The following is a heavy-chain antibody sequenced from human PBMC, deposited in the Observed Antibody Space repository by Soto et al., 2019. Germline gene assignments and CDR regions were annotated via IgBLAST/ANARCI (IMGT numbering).Heavy chain of an antibody. CDR3: ARVVAAAGPLPILDFDY. Sequence: ASVKVSCKASGYTFTSYGISWVRQAPGQGLEWMGWISAYNGNTNYAQKLQGRVTMTTGTSTSTAYMELRSLRSDDTAVYYCARVVAAAGPLPILDFDYWGQGTLVTVSS. D-gene: IGHD6-13*01. V-gene: IGHV1-18*01. J-gene: IGHJ4*02. CDR2: ISAYNGNT. CDR1: GYTFTSYG.